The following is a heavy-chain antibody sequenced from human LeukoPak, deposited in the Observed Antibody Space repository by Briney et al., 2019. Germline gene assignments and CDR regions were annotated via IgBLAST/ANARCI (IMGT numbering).Heavy chain of an antibody. CDR2: IYYSGST. J-gene: IGHJ4*02. CDR1: GGSISSSSYY. D-gene: IGHD4-11*01. Sequence: PSETLSLTCTASGGSISSSSYYWGWIRQPPGKGLEWIGSIYYSGSTYYNPSLKSRVTISVDTSKNQFSLKLSSVTAADTAVYYCARHYSNYVDYWGQGTLVTVSS. CDR3: ARHYSNYVDY. V-gene: IGHV4-39*01.